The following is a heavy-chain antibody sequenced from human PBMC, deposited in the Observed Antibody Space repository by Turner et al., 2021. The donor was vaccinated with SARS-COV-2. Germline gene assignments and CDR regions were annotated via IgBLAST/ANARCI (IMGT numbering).Heavy chain of an antibody. V-gene: IGHV3-23*01. J-gene: IGHJ4*02. Sequence: EVQLLESGGGLVQPGGSLRISCAGSGFTFSSYGMSWVRQAPGKGLEWVSAISGGGYSTYYADSVKGRFTISRDNSKNTLYLQMNSLRSEDTAVYYCAKDLVRIAAAGLDYWGQGTLVTVSS. CDR3: AKDLVRIAAAGLDY. D-gene: IGHD6-13*01. CDR1: GFTFSSYG. CDR2: ISGGGYST.